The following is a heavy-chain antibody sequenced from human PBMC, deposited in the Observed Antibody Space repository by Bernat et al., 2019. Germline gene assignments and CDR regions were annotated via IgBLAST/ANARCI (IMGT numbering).Heavy chain of an antibody. CDR2: INSDGSRT. J-gene: IGHJ4*02. CDR1: GFTFRSFW. D-gene: IGHD2-2*01. V-gene: IGHV3-74*01. CDR3: ASLYCSSTSCFDY. Sequence: VGLVGAGGGLVQPGGSLRLSCAAYGFTFRSFWMHWVRQAPGKGLVCVADINSDGSRTVYADSVKGRFTISRDNAKNTLYLQMNSLGAEDTAVYYCASLYCSSTSCFDYWGQGTLVTVSS.